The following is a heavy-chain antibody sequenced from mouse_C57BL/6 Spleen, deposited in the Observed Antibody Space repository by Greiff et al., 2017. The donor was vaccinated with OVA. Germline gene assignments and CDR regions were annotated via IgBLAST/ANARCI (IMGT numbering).Heavy chain of an antibody. J-gene: IGHJ2*01. CDR2: INPNNGGT. CDR3: ARQRGYGSFDY. CDR1: GYTFTDYY. D-gene: IGHD2-2*01. Sequence: VQLQQSGPELVKPGASVKISCKASGYTFTDYYMNWVKQSHGKSLEWIGDINPNNGGTSYNQKFKGKATLTVDKSSSTAYMELRSLTSEDSAVYYCARQRGYGSFDYWGQGTTLTVSS. V-gene: IGHV1-26*01.